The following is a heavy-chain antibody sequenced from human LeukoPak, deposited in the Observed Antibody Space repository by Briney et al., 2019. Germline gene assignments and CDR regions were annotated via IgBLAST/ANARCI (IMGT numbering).Heavy chain of an antibody. CDR1: GFTLSSYS. J-gene: IGHJ6*03. CDR2: ISSSGSTI. V-gene: IGHV3-48*04. Sequence: PGGSLRLSCAASGFTLSSYSMNWVRQAPGKGLEWVSYISSSGSTIYYADSVKGRFTISRDNAKNSLYLQMNSLRAEDTAVYYCARVRYYGSGSYYRPYYYYMDVWGKGTTVTVSS. D-gene: IGHD3-10*01. CDR3: ARVRYYGSGSYYRPYYYYMDV.